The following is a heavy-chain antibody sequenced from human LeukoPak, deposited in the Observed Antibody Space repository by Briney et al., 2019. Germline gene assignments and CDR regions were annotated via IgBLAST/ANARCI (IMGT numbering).Heavy chain of an antibody. CDR2: VSSGFHA. D-gene: IGHD5-18*01. CDR3: IREARGYHYTYFDY. Sequence: GGSLRLSCTASGFTLGSHDMHWVRQIPGQGLEWVAAVSSGFHAFFADSVQGRFTVSREDARNSLYLQMNSLRAGDTAVYYCIREARGYHYTYFDYWGQGTLVTVSS. J-gene: IGHJ4*02. CDR1: GFTLGSHD. V-gene: IGHV3-13*01.